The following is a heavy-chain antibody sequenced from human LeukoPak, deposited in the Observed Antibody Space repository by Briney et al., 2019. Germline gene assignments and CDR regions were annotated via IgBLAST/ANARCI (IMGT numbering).Heavy chain of an antibody. CDR3: ARRGGSGRAFDY. CDR1: GASISGGTYY. CDR2: IYYTGST. Sequence: SETLSLTCSVSGASISGGTYYWGWIRQPPGKGLEWIVSIYYTGSTYDNPSLKSRVSISVYTSKDQFSLKLSSVPAADTAVYCCARRGGSGRAFDYWGQGTLVSVSS. J-gene: IGHJ4*02. D-gene: IGHD1-26*01. V-gene: IGHV4-39*01.